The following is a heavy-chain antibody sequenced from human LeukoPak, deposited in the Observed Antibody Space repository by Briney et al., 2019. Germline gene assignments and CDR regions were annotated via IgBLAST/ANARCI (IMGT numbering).Heavy chain of an antibody. D-gene: IGHD3-22*01. V-gene: IGHV3-23*01. CDR2: ISGSGTST. J-gene: IGHJ4*02. CDR1: GFTFRSYA. Sequence: PGGSLILSCAASGFTFRSYAMSWVRQAPGKGLEWVLAISGSGTSTYYADSVKGRFTISRDNSKNTLYLQMNSLRAEDTAVYYCAGTYYYDSSDDYWGQGTLVTVSS. CDR3: AGTYYYDSSDDY.